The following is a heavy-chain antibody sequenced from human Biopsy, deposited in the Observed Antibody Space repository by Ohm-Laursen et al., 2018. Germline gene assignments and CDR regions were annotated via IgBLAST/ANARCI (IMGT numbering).Heavy chain of an antibody. Sequence: GTLSLTCAASGLTLSRNNVHWVRQAPGKGLEWVSLISWDGRTRYYADSVKGRFTISRDNSKNSLYLQMNSLRLEDTALYFCARAFRGQYFYYYYGMDVWGQGTTVTVSS. CDR3: ARAFRGQYFYYYYGMDV. J-gene: IGHJ6*02. CDR1: GLTLSRNN. CDR2: ISWDGRTR. V-gene: IGHV3-43*01. D-gene: IGHD3-9*01.